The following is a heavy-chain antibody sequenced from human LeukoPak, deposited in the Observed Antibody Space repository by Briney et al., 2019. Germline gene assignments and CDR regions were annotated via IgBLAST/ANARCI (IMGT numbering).Heavy chain of an antibody. D-gene: IGHD3-10*01. V-gene: IGHV3-11*04. Sequence: GGSLRLSCAASGFTFSDYYMSWIRQAPGKGLEWVSYISSSGSTIYYADSVKGRFTISRDNAKNSLYLQMNSLRVADTAVYYCATKSRSLGYYFDYWGQGTLVTVSS. J-gene: IGHJ4*02. CDR3: ATKSRSLGYYFDY. CDR2: ISSSGSTI. CDR1: GFTFSDYY.